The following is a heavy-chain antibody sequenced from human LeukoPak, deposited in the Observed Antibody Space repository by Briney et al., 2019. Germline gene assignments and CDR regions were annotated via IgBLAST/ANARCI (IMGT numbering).Heavy chain of an antibody. CDR3: AAYDSSGYYILADY. Sequence: SQTLSLTCTVSGASISSGGHYWSWIRQPPGKGLEWIGYISYSGTTYYNPSLKSRVTISMDTSKNQFSLNLMSVTAADTAVYYCAAYDSSGYYILADYWGQGTLVTVSS. J-gene: IGHJ4*02. CDR1: GASISSGGHY. CDR2: ISYSGTT. V-gene: IGHV4-31*03. D-gene: IGHD3-22*01.